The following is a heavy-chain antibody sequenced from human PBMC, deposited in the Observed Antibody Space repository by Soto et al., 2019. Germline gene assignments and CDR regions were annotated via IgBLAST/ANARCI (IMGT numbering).Heavy chain of an antibody. CDR2: ISAYNGNT. Sequence: ASVKVSCKASGYTFTSYGISWVRQAPGQGLEWMGWISAYNGNTNYAQKLQGRVTMTTDTSTSTAYMELRSLRSDDTAVYYCARDLPIGGYCSSTSCYRAFDIWGQGTMVTVS. V-gene: IGHV1-18*01. CDR1: GYTFTSYG. J-gene: IGHJ3*02. D-gene: IGHD2-2*01. CDR3: ARDLPIGGYCSSTSCYRAFDI.